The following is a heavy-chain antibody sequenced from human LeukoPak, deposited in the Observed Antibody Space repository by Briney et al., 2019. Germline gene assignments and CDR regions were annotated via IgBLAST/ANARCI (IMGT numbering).Heavy chain of an antibody. V-gene: IGHV4-59*08. CDR3: VRRDNTGWNYFDC. CDR1: GGSLNSHY. D-gene: IGHD6-19*01. Sequence: SETLSLTCTVSGGSLNSHYWSWIRQSPGKGLEWIGDIYYSGSTKYNPSLKSRVTISVDTPKNHLSLRLTSVLAADTAIYYCVRRDNTGWNYFDCWGQGILVTVSS. J-gene: IGHJ4*02. CDR2: IYYSGST.